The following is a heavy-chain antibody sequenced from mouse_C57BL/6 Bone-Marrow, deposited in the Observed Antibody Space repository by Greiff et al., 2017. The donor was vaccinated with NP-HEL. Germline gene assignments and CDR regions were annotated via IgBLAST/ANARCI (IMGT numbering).Heavy chain of an antibody. V-gene: IGHV5-15*01. CDR1: GFTFSDYG. CDR3: ARFDGYQFTY. J-gene: IGHJ3*01. Sequence: EVMLVESGGGLVQPGGSLKLSCAASGFTFSDYGMAWVRQAPRKGPEWVAFISNLAYSIYYADTVTGRFTISRENAKNTLYLEMSSLRSEDTAMYYCARFDGYQFTYWGQGTLVTVSA. CDR2: ISNLAYSI. D-gene: IGHD2-3*01.